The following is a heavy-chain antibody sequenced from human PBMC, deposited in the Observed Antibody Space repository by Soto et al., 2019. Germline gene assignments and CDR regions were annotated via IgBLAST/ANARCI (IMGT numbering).Heavy chain of an antibody. D-gene: IGHD2-21*01. V-gene: IGHV3-21*01. CDR1: GFTFNSYS. Sequence: GGSLRLSCAVSGFTFNSYSMNWVRQAPGKGLEWVSSISSFSNYMYYTDSVKGRFTISRDNARNSLYLQMNSLRAEDTAVYYCARPYPNMDWFDPWGQGTLVTVSS. CDR3: ARPYPNMDWFDP. CDR2: ISSFSNYM. J-gene: IGHJ5*02.